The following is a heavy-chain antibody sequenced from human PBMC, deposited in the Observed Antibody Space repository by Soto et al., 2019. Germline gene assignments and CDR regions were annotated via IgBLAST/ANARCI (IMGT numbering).Heavy chain of an antibody. J-gene: IGHJ6*02. CDR3: ARHREGDSSPDGIDV. CDR2: IYPGDSDT. CDR1: GSSFTSYW. Sequence: PGESLKISRKVSGSSFTSYWIGWVRQMPGKGLEWRGIIYPGDSDTRYSPSFHGQVTIAADKASSTAYLQWSSLKASDTAMYYCARHREGDSSPDGIDVWGQGTTVTVCS. V-gene: IGHV5-51*01. D-gene: IGHD3-22*01.